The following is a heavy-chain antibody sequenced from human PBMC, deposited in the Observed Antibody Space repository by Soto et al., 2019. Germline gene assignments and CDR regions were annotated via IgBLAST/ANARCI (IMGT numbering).Heavy chain of an antibody. CDR3: XXXXATRGYYYYGMDV. CDR1: GGTFSSYA. Sequence: QVQLVQSGAEVKKPGSSVKVSCKASGGTFSSYAISWVRQAPGQGLEWMGGIIPIFGTANYAQKFQGRVTITADESTSTAYMELSSLRSEDTAVYXXXXXXATRGYYYYGMDVWGQGTTVTVSS. CDR2: IIPIFGTA. V-gene: IGHV1-69*01. D-gene: IGHD5-12*01. J-gene: IGHJ6*02.